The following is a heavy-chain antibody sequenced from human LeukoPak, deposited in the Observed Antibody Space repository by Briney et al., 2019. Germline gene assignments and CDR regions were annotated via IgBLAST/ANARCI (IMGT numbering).Heavy chain of an antibody. D-gene: IGHD3-16*01. Sequence: PGGSLRLSCAASGFTFSNYAMNWVRQAPGKGLEWVSTISGGGSTYYADSVKGRFTISRDNSKNTLYLQMNSLRAEDTAVYYCAKDGVLDYWGQGTLVTDSS. CDR2: ISGGGST. J-gene: IGHJ4*02. CDR3: AKDGVLDY. CDR1: GFTFSNYA. V-gene: IGHV3-23*01.